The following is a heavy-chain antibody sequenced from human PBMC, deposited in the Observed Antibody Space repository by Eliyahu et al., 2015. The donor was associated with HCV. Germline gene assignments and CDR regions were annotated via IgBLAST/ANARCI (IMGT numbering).Heavy chain of an antibody. CDR1: GGSFSGYY. CDR3: ARGPRRYYYYGMDV. CDR2: INHSGST. D-gene: IGHD3-10*01. J-gene: IGHJ6*02. Sequence: QVQLQQWGAGLLKPSETLSLTCAVYGGSFSGYYWSWIRQPPGKGLEWIGEINHSGSTNYNPSLKSRVTISVDTSKNQFSLKLSSVTAADTAVYYCARGPRRYYYYGMDVWGQGTTVTVSS. V-gene: IGHV4-34*01.